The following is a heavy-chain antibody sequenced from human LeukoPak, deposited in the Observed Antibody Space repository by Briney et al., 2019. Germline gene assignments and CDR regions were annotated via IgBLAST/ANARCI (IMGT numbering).Heavy chain of an antibody. CDR2: IGTAGDT. CDR3: ARGANTHFDY. Sequence: GGSLRLSCAASGFTFSSYSMNWVRHATGKGLEWVSAIGTAGDTYYPGSVRGRFTMSRENAKNSLYLQMNSLTAGDTAVYYCARGANTHFDYWGQGILVTVSS. CDR1: GFTFSSYS. V-gene: IGHV3-13*04. J-gene: IGHJ4*02. D-gene: IGHD1-26*01.